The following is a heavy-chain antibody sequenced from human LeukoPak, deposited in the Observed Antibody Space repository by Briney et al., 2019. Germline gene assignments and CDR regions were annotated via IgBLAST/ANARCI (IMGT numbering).Heavy chain of an antibody. V-gene: IGHV3-7*01. CDR1: GFTFNTYW. Sequence: GGSLRLSCAVSGFTFNTYWMSWVRQAPGKGLEWVANIDQDGSEKYYVDSVKGRFTISRDNAKSSLYLQMNSLRAEDTAVYYCGRTGDLTNYWGQGMLVTVSS. CDR2: IDQDGSEK. CDR3: GRTGDLTNY. J-gene: IGHJ4*02. D-gene: IGHD7-27*01.